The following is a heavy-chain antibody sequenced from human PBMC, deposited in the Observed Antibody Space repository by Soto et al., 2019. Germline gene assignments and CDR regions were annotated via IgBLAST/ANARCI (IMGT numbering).Heavy chain of an antibody. D-gene: IGHD5-12*01. CDR1: GFSVSNNY. V-gene: IGHV3-53*01. CDR3: AREGGGHGGFFDL. Sequence: EAQLVESGGGLIQPGGSLRLSCAASGFSVSNNYLTWVRQAPGKGLEWVSIIYTGGSTYYTDSVKGRFTISRDNSKNTLYLQMSSLRVDDTAMYYCAREGGGHGGFFDLWGQGTLVTVSS. J-gene: IGHJ4*02. CDR2: IYTGGST.